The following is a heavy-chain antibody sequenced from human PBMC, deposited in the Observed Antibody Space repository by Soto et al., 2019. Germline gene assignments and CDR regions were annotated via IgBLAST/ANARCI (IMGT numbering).Heavy chain of an antibody. V-gene: IGHV4-34*01. CDR2: INHSGST. CDR1: GGSVSGYY. CDR3: ASLLAWAAVP. Sequence: QVQLQQWGAGLLKPSETLSLTCAVYGGSVSGYYWCWIRPPPGKGLEWIGEINHSGSTNYIPSLKTRVQLSVDPAKKQFSLKLSSVTAAYTSVYYCASLLAWAAVPWGQGTLVNVSS. D-gene: IGHD3-3*02. J-gene: IGHJ5*02.